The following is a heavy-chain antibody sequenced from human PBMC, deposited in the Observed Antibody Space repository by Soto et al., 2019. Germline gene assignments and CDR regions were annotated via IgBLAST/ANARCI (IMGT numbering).Heavy chain of an antibody. Sequence: ASVKVSCKASGYTFTSYGISWVRQAPGQGLEWMGWISAYNGNTNYAQKLQGRVTMTTDTSTSTAYMELRSLRSDDTAVYYCAGAVDPVYDILIDYIPESNTPGYWGQGTQVTVSS. CDR3: AGAVDPVYDILIDYIPESNTPGY. J-gene: IGHJ4*02. CDR2: ISAYNGNT. D-gene: IGHD3-9*01. V-gene: IGHV1-18*01. CDR1: GYTFTSYG.